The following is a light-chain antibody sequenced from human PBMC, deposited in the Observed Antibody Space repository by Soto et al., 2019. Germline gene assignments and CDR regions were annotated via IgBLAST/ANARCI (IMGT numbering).Light chain of an antibody. CDR2: GAS. CDR1: QSISIS. CDR3: LQDYNYPQT. Sequence: DIQMTQSPSSLSASVGGRFTITCLAIQSISISLNWYQLKPGKAPNLLMYGASYLQSGVPTRFSGSGSGTDFTLTISSLQPDDFATYYCLQDYNYPQTFGQGTKVDIK. J-gene: IGKJ1*01. V-gene: IGKV1-39*01.